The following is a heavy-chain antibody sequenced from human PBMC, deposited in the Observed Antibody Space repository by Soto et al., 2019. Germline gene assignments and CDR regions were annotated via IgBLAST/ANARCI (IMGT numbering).Heavy chain of an antibody. CDR1: GLTVSSNY. CDR3: ARERHSSSWYGVDYGMDV. V-gene: IGHV3-66*01. CDR2: IYSGGST. D-gene: IGHD6-13*01. J-gene: IGHJ6*02. Sequence: GGSLRLSCASSGLTVSSNYMIWVRQAPGKGLEWVSVIYSGGSTYYADSVKGRFTISRDNSKNTLFLQMNSLRAEDTAVYYCARERHSSSWYGVDYGMDVWGQGTTVTVSS.